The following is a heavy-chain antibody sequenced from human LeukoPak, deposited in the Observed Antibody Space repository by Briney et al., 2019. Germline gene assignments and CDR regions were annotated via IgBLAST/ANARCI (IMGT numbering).Heavy chain of an antibody. CDR1: GFTFSSYA. CDR2: ISSNGGST. Sequence: GGSLRLSCSASGFTFSSYAMHWVRQAQGKGLEYVSVISSNGGSTYYANSVKGRFTISRDNSKNMLYLQMGSLRAEDMAVYYCARGGPFQWELLVYWGQGTLVTVSS. CDR3: ARGGPFQWELLVY. V-gene: IGHV3-64*01. J-gene: IGHJ4*02. D-gene: IGHD1-26*01.